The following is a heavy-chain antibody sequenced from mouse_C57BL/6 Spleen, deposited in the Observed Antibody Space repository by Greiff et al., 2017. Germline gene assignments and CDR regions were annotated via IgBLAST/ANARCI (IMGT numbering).Heavy chain of an antibody. CDR3: ARGGYDSSWFAY. J-gene: IGHJ3*01. V-gene: IGHV5-17*01. CDR1: GFTFSDYG. CDR2: ISSGSSTI. D-gene: IGHD2-2*01. Sequence: EVKLVESGGGLVKPGGSLKLSCAASGFTFSDYGMRWVRQAPEKGLEWVAYISSGSSTIYYADTVKGRFTISRDKAKNTLYLQMTSLRSEDTAMYYCARGGYDSSWFAYWGQGTLVTVSA.